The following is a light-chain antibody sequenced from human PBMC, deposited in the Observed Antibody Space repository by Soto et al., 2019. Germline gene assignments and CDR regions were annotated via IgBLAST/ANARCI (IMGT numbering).Light chain of an antibody. CDR2: DAS. CDR3: QQRSSWPIT. V-gene: IGKV3-11*01. CDR1: QSVSSY. J-gene: IGKJ5*01. Sequence: EIVLTQAAATLSLSPGAISTLPCRASQSVSSYLAWHQQKPGQAPRLLIYDASNRATGIPARFSGSGSGTDFTLTISSLEPEDFAVYYCQQRSSWPITFGQGTRLEI.